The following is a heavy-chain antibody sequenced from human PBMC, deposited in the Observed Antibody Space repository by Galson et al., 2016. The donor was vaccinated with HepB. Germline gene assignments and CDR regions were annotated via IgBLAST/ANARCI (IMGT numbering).Heavy chain of an antibody. D-gene: IGHD2-2*01. Sequence: SLRLSCAASGLTFSSYAMAWVRQAPGKGLEWVSVISGSGDTTYYADSVKGRFTISRDNSKNTLYLEMNSLRAEDTVAYFCARLGYCASARCLQFDYWGQGTLVTVSS. CDR2: ISGSGDTT. CDR3: ARLGYCASARCLQFDY. V-gene: IGHV3-23*01. J-gene: IGHJ4*02. CDR1: GLTFSSYA.